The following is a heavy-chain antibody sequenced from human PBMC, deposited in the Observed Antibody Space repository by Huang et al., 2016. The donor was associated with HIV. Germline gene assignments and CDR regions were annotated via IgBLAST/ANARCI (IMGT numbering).Heavy chain of an antibody. J-gene: IGHJ4*02. CDR1: GYTFTDYA. Sequence: QVQLVQSGAEVKKPGASVNVSCKASGYTFTDYAMHWVRQAPGQRLEWMGWSNVGNGNTKYSQKFQGRVTITRDTSATTAYMELSSLRSEDTAVYYCARFRGDYWGQGTLVTVSS. CDR3: ARFRGDY. D-gene: IGHD3-10*01. V-gene: IGHV1-3*01. CDR2: SNVGNGNT.